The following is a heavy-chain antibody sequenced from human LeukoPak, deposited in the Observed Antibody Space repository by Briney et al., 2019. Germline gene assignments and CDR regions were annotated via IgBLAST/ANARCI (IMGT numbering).Heavy chain of an antibody. CDR1: GFTFSSYA. D-gene: IGHD6-19*01. Sequence: GGSLRLSCEVSGFTFSSYAMTWVRQAPGKGLEWVSAISDSGGSAYYADSVKGRFTISRDNSKNILYPQMNSLRAEDTAVYYCANRAVAGSGYYFYYGMDVWGQGTTVTVSS. CDR2: ISDSGGSA. J-gene: IGHJ6*02. CDR3: ANRAVAGSGYYFYYGMDV. V-gene: IGHV3-23*01.